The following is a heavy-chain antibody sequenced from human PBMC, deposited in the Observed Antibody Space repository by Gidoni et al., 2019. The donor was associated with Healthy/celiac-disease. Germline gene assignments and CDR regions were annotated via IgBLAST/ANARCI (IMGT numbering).Heavy chain of an antibody. CDR2: IYYSGST. V-gene: IGHV4-61*01. J-gene: IGHJ4*02. CDR3: AREQWELCDY. CDR1: GGSVSSGSYY. D-gene: IGHD1-26*01. Sequence: QVQLQESGPGLVKPSETLSLTCPVSGGSVSSGSYYWSWIRQPPGKGLEWIGYIYYSGSTNDNPSLKSRVTISVDTSKNQFSLKLSSVTAADTAVYYCAREQWELCDYLGQGTLVTVSS.